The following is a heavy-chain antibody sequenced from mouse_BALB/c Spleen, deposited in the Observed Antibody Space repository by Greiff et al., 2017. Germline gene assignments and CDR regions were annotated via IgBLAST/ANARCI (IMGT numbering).Heavy chain of an antibody. V-gene: IGHV14-3*02. D-gene: IGHD2-4*01. CDR2: IDPANGNT. Sequence: EVQLQQSGAELVKPGASVKLSCTASGFNIKDTYMHWVKQRPEQGLEWIGRIDPANGNTKYDPKFQGKATITADTSSNTAYLQLSSLTSEDTAVYYCANYDYEGFDYWGQGTTLTVSS. CDR1: GFNIKDTY. CDR3: ANYDYEGFDY. J-gene: IGHJ2*01.